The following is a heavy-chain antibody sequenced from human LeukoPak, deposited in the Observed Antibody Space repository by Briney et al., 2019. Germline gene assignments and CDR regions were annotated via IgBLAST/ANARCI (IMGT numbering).Heavy chain of an antibody. CDR1: GFTFSNYW. CDR2: MNKVGSEK. CDR3: SRAIRGMSSLSEY. V-gene: IGHV3-7*01. D-gene: IGHD3-10*01. J-gene: IGHJ4*02. Sequence: GGSLRLSCAASGFTFSNYWMTWVRQAPGKGLEWGAIMNKVGSEKYYVDFVEGRFTISRDNAENFLYLQMNSLRPEDTAVYYCSRAIRGMSSLSEYWDQGTLVTVSS.